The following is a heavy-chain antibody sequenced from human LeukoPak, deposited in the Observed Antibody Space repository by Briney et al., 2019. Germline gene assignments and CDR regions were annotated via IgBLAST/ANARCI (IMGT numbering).Heavy chain of an antibody. CDR3: TRVFSGLDY. CDR1: GGSISNYY. V-gene: IGHV4-59*01. D-gene: IGHD2-8*02. J-gene: IGHJ4*02. Sequence: SETLSLTCTVSGGSISNYYWTWIRQPPGKGLELIGYIYYSGSTNYNPSLKSRVTISVDTSKNQFSLKLTSVTAADTAVYYCTRVFSGLDYWGQGTLVTVSS. CDR2: IYYSGST.